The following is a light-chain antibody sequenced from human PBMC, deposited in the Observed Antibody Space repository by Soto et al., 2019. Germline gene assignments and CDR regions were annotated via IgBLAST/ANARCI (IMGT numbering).Light chain of an antibody. V-gene: IGLV2-14*01. CDR1: SSDVGGYNY. Sequence: QSVLTQPASVSGSPGQSITISCTGTSSDVGGYNYVSWYQQHPGKAPKLIIYKVSNRPSGVSNRFSGSKSGNTASLTISGLQAEDEADYYCNSYTSKSTGFFGTGTKVTVL. CDR3: NSYTSKSTGF. J-gene: IGLJ1*01. CDR2: KVS.